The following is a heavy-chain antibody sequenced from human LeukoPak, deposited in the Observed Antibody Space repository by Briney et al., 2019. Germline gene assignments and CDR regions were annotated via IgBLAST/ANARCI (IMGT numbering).Heavy chain of an antibody. D-gene: IGHD3-9*01. V-gene: IGHV3-33*01. CDR1: GFTFSSYG. CDR3: ARGIRYFDWLSYY. Sequence: PGGSLRLSCAASGFTFSSYGMHWVRPAPGKGLEGVAVIWYDGSNKYYADSVKGRFTISRDNSKNTLYLQMNSLRAEDTAVYYCARGIRYFDWLSYYWGQGTLVTVSS. J-gene: IGHJ4*02. CDR2: IWYDGSNK.